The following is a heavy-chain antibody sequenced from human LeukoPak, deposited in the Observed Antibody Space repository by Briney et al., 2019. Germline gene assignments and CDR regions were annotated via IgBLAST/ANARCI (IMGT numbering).Heavy chain of an antibody. CDR3: VKDRPCETCMPMDA. D-gene: IGHD2-2*01. Sequence: GGSLRLSCAASGFRFTDYSMSWVRRAPGKGLEWVAGLGRSGEYKYYADSVKGRFTISRDNSKDTVSLQMNSVRAEDSAIYFCVKDRPCETCMPMDAWGQGTTVTVSS. CDR2: LGRSGEYK. J-gene: IGHJ6*02. CDR1: GFRFTDYS. V-gene: IGHV3-23*01.